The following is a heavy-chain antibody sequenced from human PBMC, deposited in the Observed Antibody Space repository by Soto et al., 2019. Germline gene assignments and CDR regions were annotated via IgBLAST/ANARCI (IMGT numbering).Heavy chain of an antibody. V-gene: IGHV4-59*08. D-gene: IGHD5-12*01. CDR2: IYYSGST. J-gene: IGHJ4*02. CDR1: GGSISSYY. CDR3: ARLYSGYDTDYFDY. Sequence: LSLTCTVSGGSISSYYWSWIRQPPGKGLEWIGYIYYSGSTNYNPSLKSRVTISVDTSKNQFSLKLSSVTAADTAVYYCARLYSGYDTDYFDYWGQGTLVTVSS.